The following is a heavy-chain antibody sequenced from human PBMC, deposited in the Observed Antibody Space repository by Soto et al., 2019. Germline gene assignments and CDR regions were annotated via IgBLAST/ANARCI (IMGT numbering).Heavy chain of an antibody. V-gene: IGHV3-33*01. CDR1: GFTFSSYG. CDR3: VRDKSPMYYYDSSGYYFDY. D-gene: IGHD3-22*01. CDR2: IWYDGSNK. J-gene: IGHJ4*02. Sequence: GGSLRLSCAASGFTFSSYGMHWVRQAPGKGLEWVAVIWYDGSNKYYADSVKGRFTISRDNSKNTLYLQMNSLRAEDTAVYYCVRDKSPMYYYDSSGYYFDYWGQGTLVTVSS.